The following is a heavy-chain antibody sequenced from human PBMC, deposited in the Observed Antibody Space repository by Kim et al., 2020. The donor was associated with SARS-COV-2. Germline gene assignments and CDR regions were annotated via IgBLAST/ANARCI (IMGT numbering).Heavy chain of an antibody. CDR1: GFTFSSYA. J-gene: IGHJ6*02. D-gene: IGHD3-22*01. CDR2: ISGSGGST. V-gene: IGHV3-23*01. CDR3: AKKREISGYYPYYYYYGMDV. Sequence: GGSLRLSCAASGFTFSSYAMSWVRQAPGKGLEWVSAISGSGGSTYYADSVKGRFTISRDNSKNTLYLQMNSLRAEDTAVYYCAKKREISGYYPYYYYYGMDVWGQGTTVTVSS.